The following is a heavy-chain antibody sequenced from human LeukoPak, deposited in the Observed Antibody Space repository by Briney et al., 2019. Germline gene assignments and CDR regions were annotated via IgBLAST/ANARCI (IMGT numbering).Heavy chain of an antibody. V-gene: IGHV1-3*01. CDR2: INAGNGNT. CDR1: GYTFTSYA. CDR3: ARAMVRGVSPPHY. J-gene: IGHJ4*02. D-gene: IGHD3-10*01. Sequence: ASVKVSCKASGYTFTSYAMHWVRQAPGQRLEWMGWINAGNGNTKYSQKFQGRVTITRDTSASTAYMELSSLRSEDMAVYYCARAMVRGVSPPHYWGQGTLVTVSS.